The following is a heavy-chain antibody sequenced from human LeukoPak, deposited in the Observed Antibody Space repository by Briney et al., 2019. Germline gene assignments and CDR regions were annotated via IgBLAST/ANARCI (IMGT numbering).Heavy chain of an antibody. CDR2: INIDGSTI. V-gene: IGHV3-74*01. J-gene: IGHJ4*02. Sequence: GGALRLSCVPSGFTFSSYWMHWVRQAPGKGLVWVSRINIDGSTINYADSVKGRFTISRDNAENTLYLQMNSLRAEDTAVYYCARAGQYRFDYWGQGTLVTVSS. CDR3: ARAGQYRFDY. D-gene: IGHD2-2*01. CDR1: GFTFSSYW.